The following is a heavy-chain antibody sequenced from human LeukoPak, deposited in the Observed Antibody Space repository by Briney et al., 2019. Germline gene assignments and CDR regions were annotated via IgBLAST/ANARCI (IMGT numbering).Heavy chain of an antibody. CDR2: IYYGGST. CDR3: ARYSGSYYPFDY. CDR1: GGSISSYY. D-gene: IGHD1-26*01. J-gene: IGHJ4*02. V-gene: IGHV4-59*01. Sequence: SETLSLTCTVSGGSISSYYWSWIRQPPGKGLEWIGYIYYGGSTNYNPSLKSRVTISVDTSKNQFSLKLSSVTAADTAVYYCARYSGSYYPFDYWGQGTLVTVSS.